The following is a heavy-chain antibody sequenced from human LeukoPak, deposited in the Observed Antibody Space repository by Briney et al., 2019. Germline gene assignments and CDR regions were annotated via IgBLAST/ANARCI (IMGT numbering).Heavy chain of an antibody. CDR2: ISDCGDRT. Sequence: SGGSLRLSCVVSGLTFSDYAMSWVRQAPGKGLEWVSGISDCGDRTYYADSVKGRFTISRDNSKNTLSLQMNSLRVEDTAVYYCAHIYYHGSGSYGDYWGQGTLVTVSS. D-gene: IGHD3-10*01. V-gene: IGHV3-23*01. J-gene: IGHJ4*02. CDR3: AHIYYHGSGSYGDY. CDR1: GLTFSDYA.